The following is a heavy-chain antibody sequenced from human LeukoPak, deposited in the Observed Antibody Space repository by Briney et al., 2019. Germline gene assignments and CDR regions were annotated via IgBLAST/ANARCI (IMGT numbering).Heavy chain of an antibody. J-gene: IGHJ3*02. CDR2: IKQDGSEK. CDR3: AGETRYTAYDAFDI. CDR1: GFTFSSYW. V-gene: IGHV3-7*01. Sequence: GGSLRLSCAASGFTFSSYWMSWVRQAPGKGLEWVANIKQDGSEKYYVDSVKGRFTISRDNAKNSLYLQMNSLRAEDTAVYYCAGETRYTAYDAFDIWGQGTMVTVSS. D-gene: IGHD3-16*02.